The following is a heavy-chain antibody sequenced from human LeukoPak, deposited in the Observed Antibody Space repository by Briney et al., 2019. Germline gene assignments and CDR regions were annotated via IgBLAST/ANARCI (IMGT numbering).Heavy chain of an antibody. Sequence: ASVKVSCKASGGTFSSYAISWVRQAPGQGLEWMGWINPNSGGTNYAQKFQGRVTMTRDTSISTAYMELSRLRSDDTAVYYCARSYSPVLSRQAFDIWGQGTMVTVSS. J-gene: IGHJ3*02. D-gene: IGHD2-21*01. V-gene: IGHV1-2*02. CDR1: GGTFSSYA. CDR3: ARSYSPVLSRQAFDI. CDR2: INPNSGGT.